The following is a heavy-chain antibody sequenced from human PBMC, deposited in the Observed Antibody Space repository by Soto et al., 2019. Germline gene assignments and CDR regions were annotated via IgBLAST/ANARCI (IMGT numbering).Heavy chain of an antibody. CDR3: ATGGLLDWLLLRNGPGGFDP. V-gene: IGHV1-24*01. D-gene: IGHD3-9*01. J-gene: IGHJ5*02. CDR2: FDPEDGET. CDR1: GYTLTELS. Sequence: ASVKVSCKVSGYTLTELSMPWVRQAPGKGLEWMGGFDPEDGETISAQKFQGRVPMTEDTSRDTAYMQLRSLRSEDTAVYYCATGGLLDWLLLRNGPGGFDPWGQGTLVTVAS.